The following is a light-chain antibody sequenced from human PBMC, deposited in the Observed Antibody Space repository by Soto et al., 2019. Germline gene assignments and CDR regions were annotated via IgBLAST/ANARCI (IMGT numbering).Light chain of an antibody. Sequence: QSALTQPASVSGSPGQSITISCTGTGSDVGGYDYVSWYQRHPGKAPKVMIYGVTNRPSGVSNRFSGSKSGNTASLTISGLLAEDEADYYCSSYTSSSTYVFGTGTKVTVL. CDR1: GSDVGGYDY. CDR2: GVT. CDR3: SSYTSSSTYV. J-gene: IGLJ1*01. V-gene: IGLV2-14*01.